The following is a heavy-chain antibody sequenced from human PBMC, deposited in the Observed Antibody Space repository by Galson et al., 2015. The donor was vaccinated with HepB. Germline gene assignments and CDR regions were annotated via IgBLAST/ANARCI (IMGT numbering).Heavy chain of an antibody. Sequence: SVKVSCKASGYTFTSYYMHWVRQAPGQGLEWMGIINPSGGSASYAQKFQGRVTMTRDTSTSTVYMELSSLRSEDTAVYYCARVRELLLYGMDVWGQGTTVTVSS. CDR3: ARVRELLLYGMDV. J-gene: IGHJ6*02. V-gene: IGHV1-46*01. D-gene: IGHD1-26*01. CDR1: GYTFTSYY. CDR2: INPSGGSA.